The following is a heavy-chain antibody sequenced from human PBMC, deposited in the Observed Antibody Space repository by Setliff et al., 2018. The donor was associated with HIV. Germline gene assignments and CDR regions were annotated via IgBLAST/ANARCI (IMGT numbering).Heavy chain of an antibody. Sequence: ASVKVSCKASGYSFTGYYMHWVRQAPGQGLEWMGWINPNSGGTQYAQKFQGRVTMTRDTSISTGSMELSRLRSDDTAVYYCARTLPQYTNLFDYWGQGTLVTVSS. D-gene: IGHD5-18*01. CDR3: ARTLPQYTNLFDY. CDR2: INPNSGGT. CDR1: GYSFTGYY. V-gene: IGHV1-2*02. J-gene: IGHJ4*02.